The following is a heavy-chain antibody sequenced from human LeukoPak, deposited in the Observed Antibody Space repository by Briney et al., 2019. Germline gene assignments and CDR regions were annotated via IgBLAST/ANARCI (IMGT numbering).Heavy chain of an antibody. CDR3: AKDRAAGTYYFDY. CDR1: GFTFNKYA. Sequence: GGSLRLSCVASGFTFNKYAMDWVRQAPGKGLEWVASISYDDTNKVYSDSVKGRFTVSRDRTNNTLYLQMSSLRAEDTALYYCAKDRAAGTYYFDYWGQGTLVTVSS. J-gene: IGHJ4*02. D-gene: IGHD6-13*01. V-gene: IGHV3-30-3*01. CDR2: ISYDDTNK.